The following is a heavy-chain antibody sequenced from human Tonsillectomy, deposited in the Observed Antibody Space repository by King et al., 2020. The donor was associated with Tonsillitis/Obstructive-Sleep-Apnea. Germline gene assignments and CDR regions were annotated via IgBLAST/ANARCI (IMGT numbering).Heavy chain of an antibody. Sequence: VQLGESGGRWVKPGGSLRLSCAASGFRFSDDGMSGVRQAPGKGLECGSYISSVGGSSKSYADSVKGRFTISRDNAKSSLWLKMSSLRAEDTAVDYCARGPRSLPIFDSWGQGILVTVSS. CDR1: GFRFSDDG. CDR3: ARGPRSLPIFDS. D-gene: IGHD6-13*01. J-gene: IGHJ4*02. CDR2: ISSVGGSSK. V-gene: IGHV3-11*01.